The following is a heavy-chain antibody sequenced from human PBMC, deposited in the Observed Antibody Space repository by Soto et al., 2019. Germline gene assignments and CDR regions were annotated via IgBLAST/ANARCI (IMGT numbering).Heavy chain of an antibody. CDR1: GFMFSSYN. CDR2: ISSSSAYK. D-gene: IGHD2-8*02. J-gene: IGHJ5*01. V-gene: IGHV3-21*01. Sequence: VQLVESGGGLVKPGGSLRLSCEGSGFMFSSYNMNWVRQAPGRGLEWVSFISSSSAYKYYEDAVKGRFTISRDNDKNSVYLQMNSLRAEEAGLYYCARSAGYCTDTSCEKGWFDSWGQGTWVTVSS. CDR3: ARSAGYCTDTSCEKGWFDS.